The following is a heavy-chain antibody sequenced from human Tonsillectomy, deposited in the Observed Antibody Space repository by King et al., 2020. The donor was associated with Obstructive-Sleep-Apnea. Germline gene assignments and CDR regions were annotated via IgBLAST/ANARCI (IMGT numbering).Heavy chain of an antibody. Sequence: QLVQSGGGLVQPGGSLRLSCAASGFTFSSYAMHWVRQAPGKGLEYVSAISSNGGSTYYANSVKGRFTISRDNSKNTLYLQMGSLRAEAMAVYYCARGDYSSGYYLLDAFDIWGQGTMVTVSS. V-gene: IGHV3-64*01. D-gene: IGHD3-22*01. CDR1: GFTFSSYA. CDR3: ARGDYSSGYYLLDAFDI. CDR2: ISSNGGST. J-gene: IGHJ3*02.